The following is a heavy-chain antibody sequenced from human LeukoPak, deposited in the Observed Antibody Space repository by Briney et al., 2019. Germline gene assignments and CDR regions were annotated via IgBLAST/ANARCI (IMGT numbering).Heavy chain of an antibody. CDR1: GGSISSYY. J-gene: IGHJ3*02. D-gene: IGHD1-26*01. V-gene: IGHV4-59*01. CDR3: ARDLVGADAFDI. CDR2: IYYSGST. Sequence: SETLSLTCTVSGGSISSYYWSWIRQPPGKGLEWIGYIYYSGSTNYNPSLKSRVTISVDTSKNQFSLKLSSVTAADTAVYYCARDLVGADAFDIWGQGTMVTVSS.